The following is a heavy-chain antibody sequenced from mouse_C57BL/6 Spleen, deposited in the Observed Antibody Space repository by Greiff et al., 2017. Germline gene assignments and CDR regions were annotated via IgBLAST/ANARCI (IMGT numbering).Heavy chain of an antibody. CDR2: IYPGDGDT. J-gene: IGHJ2*01. CDR1: GSAFSSSW. V-gene: IGHV1-82*01. Sequence: QVQLQQSGPELVKPGASVTISCKASGSAFSSSWMNWVKQRPGKGLEWIGRIYPGDGDTNYNGKFKGKATLTADKSSSTAYMQLSSLTSEDSSVYFCARGTMVTADWGQGTTLTVAA. D-gene: IGHD2-2*01. CDR3: ARGTMVTAD.